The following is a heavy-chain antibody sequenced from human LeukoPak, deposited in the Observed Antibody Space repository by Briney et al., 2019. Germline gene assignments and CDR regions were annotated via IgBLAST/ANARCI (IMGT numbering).Heavy chain of an antibody. Sequence: VASVKVSCKASGYTFTGYYMHWVRQAPGQGLEWMGIINPSGGSTSYAQKFQGRVAMTRDTSTSTVYMELSSLRSEDTAVYYCARDAQKSYYMDVWGKGTTVTISS. V-gene: IGHV1-46*01. CDR2: INPSGGST. CDR3: ARDAQKSYYMDV. J-gene: IGHJ6*03. CDR1: GYTFTGYY.